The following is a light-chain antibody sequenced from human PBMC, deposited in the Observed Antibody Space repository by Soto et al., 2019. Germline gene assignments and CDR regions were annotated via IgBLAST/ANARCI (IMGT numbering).Light chain of an antibody. Sequence: DIQMTQSPSSLSASVGDRVTITCRASQDLDRWLAWYQQKPGKAPKLLIYKASTLKSGVPSRFSVSGSGTEFTLTISSLQPDDFATYYCQHYNSYSEAFGQGTKVDIK. CDR3: QHYNSYSEA. CDR2: KAS. CDR1: QDLDRW. V-gene: IGKV1-5*03. J-gene: IGKJ1*01.